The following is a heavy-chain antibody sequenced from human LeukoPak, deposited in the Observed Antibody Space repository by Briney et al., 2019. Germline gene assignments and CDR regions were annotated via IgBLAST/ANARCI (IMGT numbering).Heavy chain of an antibody. CDR1: GFXFSSYW. V-gene: IGHV3-74*01. D-gene: IGHD3-16*01. Sequence: GGSLRLSCGASGFXFSSYWMHWVRQAPGKGLVWVSRINSDGSRISYADSVKGRFTISRDNAKNTLYLQMNSLRAEDTAMYYCARQSAGGDDIWGQGTLVTVSS. CDR3: ARQSAGGDDI. CDR2: INSDGSRI. J-gene: IGHJ3*02.